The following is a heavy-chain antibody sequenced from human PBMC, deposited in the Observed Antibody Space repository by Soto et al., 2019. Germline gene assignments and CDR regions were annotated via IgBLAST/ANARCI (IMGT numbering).Heavy chain of an antibody. CDR3: GRLGSRGGLDD. CDR2: TSYDGSDN. J-gene: IGHJ4*02. D-gene: IGHD3-16*01. V-gene: IGHV3-33*05. CDR1: GFTFRSYV. Sequence: QVQLVESGGGVVQPGTSLRLSCVGSGFTFRSYVIHWVRQAPGKGLEWVALTSYDGSDNFYGDSVKGRFTISRQNSRNTVELQMESLTYEDTALDYCGRLGSRGGLDDWGQRTVVSVSS.